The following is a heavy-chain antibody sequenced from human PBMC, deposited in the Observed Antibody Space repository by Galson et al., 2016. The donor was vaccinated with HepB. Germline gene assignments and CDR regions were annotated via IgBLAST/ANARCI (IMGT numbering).Heavy chain of an antibody. D-gene: IGHD2-2*01. CDR3: ARMPDS. V-gene: IGHV3-7*03. CDR1: RFTFSNFW. CDR2: IRQDGGAK. Sequence: SLRLSCAASRFTFSNFWMSWVRQAPGSGLEWVANIRQDGGAKDYAASVKGRFTISRNNGKNSLYLQMTSLRAEDKAVYYCARMPDSWGQGTLVTVSS. J-gene: IGHJ4*02.